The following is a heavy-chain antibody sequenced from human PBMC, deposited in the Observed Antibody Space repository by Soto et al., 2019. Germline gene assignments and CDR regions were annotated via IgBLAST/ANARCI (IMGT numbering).Heavy chain of an antibody. Sequence: EVRLLESGGGLVEPGGSLRLSCTGSGFSFETYGMTWVRQAPGKGLEWVSGISGSGDNTYYADSVKGRFTISRDNARKTVYLRLVSLRAEDTATYYCAKEPYVGWYCSGGTCPITSWGQGTLVIVSS. CDR2: ISGSGDNT. J-gene: IGHJ5*02. D-gene: IGHD2-15*01. V-gene: IGHV3-23*01. CDR3: AKEPYVGWYCSGGTCPITS. CDR1: GFSFETYG.